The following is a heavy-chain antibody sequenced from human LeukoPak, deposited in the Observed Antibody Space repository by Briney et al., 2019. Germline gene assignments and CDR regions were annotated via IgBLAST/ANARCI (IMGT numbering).Heavy chain of an antibody. CDR2: IKQDGSEK. CDR3: ARELAVAFGEEAFDI. Sequence: PGGSLRLSCAASGFTFSNYWMSWVRQAPGKGLEWVANIKQDGSEKYYVDSVKGRFTISRDNAEKSLYLQMNSLRAEDTAVYYCARELAVAFGEEAFDIWGQGTMVTVSS. D-gene: IGHD6-19*01. J-gene: IGHJ3*02. CDR1: GFTFSNYW. V-gene: IGHV3-7*01.